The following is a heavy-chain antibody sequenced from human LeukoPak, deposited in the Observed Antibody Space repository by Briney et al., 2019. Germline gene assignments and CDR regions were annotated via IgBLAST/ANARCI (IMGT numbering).Heavy chain of an antibody. Sequence: GGSLRLSCVVSGFTFSSYTMNWVRQAPGRGLEWVSSISSSGSYMFYADSVKGRFTISRDNAKNSLYLQMNSLRAEDTAVCYCAREWGPAAMAHTLNWGQGTLVTVSS. J-gene: IGHJ4*02. CDR1: GFTFSSYT. CDR2: ISSSGSYM. CDR3: AREWGPAAMAHTLN. D-gene: IGHD2-2*01. V-gene: IGHV3-21*01.